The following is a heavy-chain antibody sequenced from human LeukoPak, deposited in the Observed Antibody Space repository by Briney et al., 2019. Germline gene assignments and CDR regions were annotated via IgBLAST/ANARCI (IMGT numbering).Heavy chain of an antibody. J-gene: IGHJ3*02. V-gene: IGHV1-18*01. CDR1: GYTFTSYG. Sequence: ASVKVSCKASGYTFTSYGISWVRQAPGQGLEWMGWISAYNGNTNYAQKLQGRVTMTTDTSTSTAYMELRSLRSDDTAVYYCAVIRGYSSYDAFDIWGQGTMVTVSS. D-gene: IGHD5-18*01. CDR2: ISAYNGNT. CDR3: AVIRGYSSYDAFDI.